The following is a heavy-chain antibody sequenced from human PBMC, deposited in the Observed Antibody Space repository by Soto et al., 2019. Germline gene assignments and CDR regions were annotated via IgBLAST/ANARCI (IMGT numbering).Heavy chain of an antibody. Sequence: QVRLVESGGGVVQPGRSLRLSCAASGFTFSRYGMHWVRQAPGKGLEWAAVIWHDGSEKYYAESVKGRFTISRDNSRNKLYLEMNSLRGEDTAVYYCVKEGAVAGTVEANWFESWGQGTLVTVSS. CDR1: GFTFSRYG. V-gene: IGHV3-33*06. CDR2: IWHDGSEK. CDR3: VKEGAVAGTVEANWFES. D-gene: IGHD6-19*01. J-gene: IGHJ5*01.